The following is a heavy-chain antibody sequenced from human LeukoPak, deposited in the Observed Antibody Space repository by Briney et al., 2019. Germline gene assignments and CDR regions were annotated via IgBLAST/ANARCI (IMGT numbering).Heavy chain of an antibody. D-gene: IGHD3-22*01. CDR1: GYTFTSYY. CDR3: VRTLYYYDSSGFDP. CDR2: ISPGAGST. J-gene: IGHJ5*02. Sequence: ASVKVSCKASGYTFTSYYMHWVRQAPGQGLEWMGVISPGAGSTNYAQQFQGRVTMTRDTSTSTVHMELSSLRSEDTAVYYCVRTLYYYDSSGFDPWGQGTLVTVSS. V-gene: IGHV1-46*01.